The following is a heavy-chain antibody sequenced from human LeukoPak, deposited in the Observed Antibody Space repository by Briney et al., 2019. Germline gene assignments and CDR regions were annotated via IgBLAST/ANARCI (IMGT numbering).Heavy chain of an antibody. Sequence: PSETLSLTCTVSGGSISSSSYYWGWIRQPPAKGLEWIGSIYYSGSTYYNPSLKSRVTISVDTSKNQFSLKLSSVTAADMAVYYCASQWTIFDAFDIWGQGTMVTVSS. V-gene: IGHV4-39*01. J-gene: IGHJ3*02. CDR1: GGSISSSSYY. CDR3: ASQWTIFDAFDI. CDR2: IYYSGST. D-gene: IGHD3-3*01.